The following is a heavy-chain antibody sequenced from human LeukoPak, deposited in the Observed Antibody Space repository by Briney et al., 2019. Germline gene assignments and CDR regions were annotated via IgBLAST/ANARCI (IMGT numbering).Heavy chain of an antibody. J-gene: IGHJ4*02. D-gene: IGHD2/OR15-2a*01. Sequence: SETLSLTCAVYGGSFSGYYWSWIRQPPGKGLEWIGEINHSGSTNYNPSLKSRVTISVDTSKNQFSLKLSSVTAADTAVHYCARVNRGLKIWGQGTLVTVSS. CDR1: GGSFSGYY. CDR3: ARVNRGLKI. CDR2: INHSGST. V-gene: IGHV4-34*01.